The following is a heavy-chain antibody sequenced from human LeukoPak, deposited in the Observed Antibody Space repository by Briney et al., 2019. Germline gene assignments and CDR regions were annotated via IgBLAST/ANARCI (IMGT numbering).Heavy chain of an antibody. V-gene: IGHV3-7*01. CDR3: ALTREWVAAARTTFDY. CDR1: GFTFSSYW. CDR2: IKQDGSEK. Sequence: RTGGSLRLSCAASGFTFSSYWMSWVRQAPGKGLEWVANIKQDGSEKYYVDSVKGRFTISRDNAKNSLYLQMNSLRAEDTAVYYYALTREWVAAARTTFDYWGQGTLVTVSS. J-gene: IGHJ4*02. D-gene: IGHD6-13*01.